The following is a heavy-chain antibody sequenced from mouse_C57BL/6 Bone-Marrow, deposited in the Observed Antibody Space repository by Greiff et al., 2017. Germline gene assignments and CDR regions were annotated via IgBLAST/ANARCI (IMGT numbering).Heavy chain of an antibody. Sequence: EVQRVESGGGLVKPGGSLKLSCAASGFTFSSYAMSWVRQTPEKRLEWVATISDGGSYTYYPDNVKGRFTISRDNAKNNLYLQMSHLKSEDTAMYYCARDPPYSNDHFDVWGTGTTVTVSS. J-gene: IGHJ1*03. V-gene: IGHV5-4*01. CDR1: GFTFSSYA. CDR3: ARDPPYSNDHFDV. CDR2: ISDGGSYT. D-gene: IGHD2-12*01.